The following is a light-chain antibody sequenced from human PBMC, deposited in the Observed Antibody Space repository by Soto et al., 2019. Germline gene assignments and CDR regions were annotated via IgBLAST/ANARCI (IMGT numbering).Light chain of an antibody. V-gene: IGLV1-47*01. CDR3: SAWDDSLSAYV. CDR2: HNY. Sequence: QSVLTQPPSASGTPGQRVTNSCSGSSSNIGSDFVYWYQQLPGTAPKLLIYHNYQRPSGVPDRFSGSKSGTSGSLAISDLRSEDEADYYCSAWDDSLSAYVFGAGTKLTVL. J-gene: IGLJ1*01. CDR1: SSNIGSDF.